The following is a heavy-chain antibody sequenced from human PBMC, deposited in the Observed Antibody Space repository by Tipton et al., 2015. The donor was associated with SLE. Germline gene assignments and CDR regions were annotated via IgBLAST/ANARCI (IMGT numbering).Heavy chain of an antibody. J-gene: IGHJ6*03. V-gene: IGHV4-34*01. CDR3: SRLDAHSDSRQFVYYMDV. CDR1: GVSFSAYY. D-gene: IGHD2-15*01. Sequence: LRLSCAVYGVSFSAYYWNWIRQTPGKGLEWIGEVDHGGNTNYTPSLKSRVTISVDPSKSQFSLNLISVTAADTAVYYCSRLDAHSDSRQFVYYMDVWGTGTTVTVSS. CDR2: VDHGGNT.